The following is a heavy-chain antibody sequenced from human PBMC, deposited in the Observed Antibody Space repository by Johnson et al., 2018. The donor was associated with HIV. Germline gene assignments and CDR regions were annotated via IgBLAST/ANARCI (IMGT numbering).Heavy chain of an antibody. CDR1: GFTFDDYA. CDR2: INWNGGST. J-gene: IGHJ3*02. V-gene: IGHV3-9*01. Sequence: VQLVESGGGLVQPGRSLRLSCAASGFTFDDYAMHWVRQAPGKGLEWVSGINWNGGSTGYADSVKGRFTISRDHAKNSLHLQMNSLTAGDTAVYYCARGNTFDSWGQGTLVTVSS. CDR3: ARGNTFDS.